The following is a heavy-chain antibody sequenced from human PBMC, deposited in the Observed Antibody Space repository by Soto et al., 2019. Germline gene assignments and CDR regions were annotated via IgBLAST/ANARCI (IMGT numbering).Heavy chain of an antibody. CDR1: GYTFTGYY. CDR3: ARGYSSPFYYYYGMDV. Sequence: ASVKVSCKASGYTFTGYYMHWVRQAPGQGLEWMGWINPNSGGTNYAQKFQGWVTMTRDTSIGTAYMELSRLRSDDTAVYYCARGYSSPFYYYYGMDVWGQGTTVTVSS. V-gene: IGHV1-2*04. J-gene: IGHJ6*02. D-gene: IGHD6-13*01. CDR2: INPNSGGT.